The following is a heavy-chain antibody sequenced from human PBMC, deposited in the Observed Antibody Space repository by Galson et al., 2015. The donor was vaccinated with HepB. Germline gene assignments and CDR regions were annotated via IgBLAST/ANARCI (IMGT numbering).Heavy chain of an antibody. J-gene: IGHJ4*02. CDR3: ARHPGRGSVGYAFDL. CDR2: IRYTGDT. D-gene: IGHD5-12*01. V-gene: IGHV4-59*08. Sequence: ETLSLTCSVSHGSINIYYWSWIRQSPGNRPEWIGYIRYTGDTTYNPSLGYRVGMSVDTSINQVSLWLTSVTAADTAIYYCARHPGRGSVGYAFDLWGQGTLVTVSA. CDR1: HGSINIYY.